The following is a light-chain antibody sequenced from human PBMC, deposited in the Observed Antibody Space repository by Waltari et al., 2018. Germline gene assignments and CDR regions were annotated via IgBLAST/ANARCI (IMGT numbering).Light chain of an antibody. CDR3: QQRYKWPLT. J-gene: IGKJ4*01. CDR1: PSVSTY. V-gene: IGKV3-11*01. CDR2: ESS. Sequence: EIVFTQSPATLSLSPGQRATHSCRASPSVSTYLAWYQQRPGQPPRLLIYESSSRATGIPARFSGSGSETEFTLTLSSLEPEDFAVYYCQQRYKWPLTFGGGSKVEI.